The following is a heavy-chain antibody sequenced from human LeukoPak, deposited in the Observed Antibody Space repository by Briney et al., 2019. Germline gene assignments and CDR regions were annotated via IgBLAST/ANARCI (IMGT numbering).Heavy chain of an antibody. CDR2: INSDGSST. V-gene: IGHV3-74*01. J-gene: IGHJ3*02. D-gene: IGHD3-3*01. Sequence: PGGSLRLSCAASGFTFSSHWMHWVRQAPGKGLVWVSRINSDGSSTSYADSVKGRFTISRDNAKNTLYLQMNSLRAEDTAVYYCARVVEWFPGKVDAFDIWGQGTMVTVSS. CDR1: GFTFSSHW. CDR3: ARVVEWFPGKVDAFDI.